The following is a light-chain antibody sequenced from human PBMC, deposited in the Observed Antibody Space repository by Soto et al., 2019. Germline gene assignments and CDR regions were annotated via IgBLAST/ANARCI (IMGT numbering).Light chain of an antibody. CDR1: QSVRSN. CDR3: QQYNNWPPWT. Sequence: EIVLTQSPATLSVSPGERVTLSCRASQSVRSNLAWYQQKPGQSPRLLIYGASTRATGIPARFSGSGSGTEFTLTINSLQSEDSAVYYCQQYNNWPPWTFGQGTKVDIK. V-gene: IGKV3-15*01. J-gene: IGKJ1*01. CDR2: GAS.